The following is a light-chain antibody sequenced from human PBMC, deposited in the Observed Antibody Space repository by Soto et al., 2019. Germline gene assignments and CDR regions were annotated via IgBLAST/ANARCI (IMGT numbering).Light chain of an antibody. CDR1: SSDVGGYNY. V-gene: IGLV2-14*01. CDR2: DVS. Sequence: QSDLTQPASVSGSPGQSITISCTGTSSDVGGYNYVSWYQQHPGKAPKLMIYDVSNRPSGVSNRFSGSKSGNTASLTISGLQAEDEADYYCSSYTSSSFYVFGPGTKVTVL. CDR3: SSYTSSSFYV. J-gene: IGLJ1*01.